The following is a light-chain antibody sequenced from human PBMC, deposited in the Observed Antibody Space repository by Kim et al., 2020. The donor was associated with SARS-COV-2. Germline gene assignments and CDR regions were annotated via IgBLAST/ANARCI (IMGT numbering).Light chain of an antibody. CDR1: QNVRTY. Sequence: TMMTQSPATLSVSPGETATLSCRASQNVRTYLAWYQQKPGQAPRLLIYGASTRATGIPARFSGSGSGTEFTLTISSLQSEDFAVYYCHQYNNWPPNTFGQGPSWRS. CDR3: HQYNNWPPNT. CDR2: GAS. V-gene: IGKV3-15*01. J-gene: IGKJ2*01.